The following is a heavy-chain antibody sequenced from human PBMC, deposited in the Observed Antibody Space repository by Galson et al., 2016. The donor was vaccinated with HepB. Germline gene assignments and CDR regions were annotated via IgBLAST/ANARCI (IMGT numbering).Heavy chain of an antibody. J-gene: IGHJ4*02. CDR2: ISSSGRTV. CDR1: GFTFSACS. Sequence: SLRLSCAASGFTFSACSMNWVRQAPGKGLEWVSFISSSGRTVYYADSVKGRFTISRDKGSNSLYLQMERLTVGDTAMYYCARGPPFYDIVTGYQHFDFWGQGSLVTVSS. CDR3: ARGPPFYDIVTGYQHFDF. V-gene: IGHV3-48*01. D-gene: IGHD3-9*01.